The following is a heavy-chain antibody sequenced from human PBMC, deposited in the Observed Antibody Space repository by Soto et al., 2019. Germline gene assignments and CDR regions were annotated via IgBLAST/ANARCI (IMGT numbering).Heavy chain of an antibody. D-gene: IGHD6-19*01. J-gene: IGHJ6*02. V-gene: IGHV1-18*01. CDR2: ISGYNGNT. CDR1: GYTFSSYG. Sequence: QGQLVQSGAEVKKPGASVKVSCKASGYTFSSYGISWVRQAPGQGLEWMGWISGYNGNTYYAEKFQGRVTMTTHTSANTAYMELRSLRSDDTAVYYCAREGSGWYNHDYGMDVWGQGTTVTVSS. CDR3: AREGSGWYNHDYGMDV.